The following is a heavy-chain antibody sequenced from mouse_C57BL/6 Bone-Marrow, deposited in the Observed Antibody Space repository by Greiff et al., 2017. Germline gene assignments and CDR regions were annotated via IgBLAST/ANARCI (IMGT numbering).Heavy chain of an antibody. CDR2: ISNTANNHAT. D-gene: IGHD2-3*01. CDR3: TKGDGYCYAMDY. Sequence: DVQLQESGGGLVLPGGSMKLSCAASGFTFSDAWMDWVRQSPEKGLEWVAEISNTANNHATYYAESVKGRFTISRDDSKSSVYLQMNSLRAEDTGIYYFTKGDGYCYAMDYWGQGTSVTVSS. CDR1: GFTFSDAW. J-gene: IGHJ4*01. V-gene: IGHV6-6*01.